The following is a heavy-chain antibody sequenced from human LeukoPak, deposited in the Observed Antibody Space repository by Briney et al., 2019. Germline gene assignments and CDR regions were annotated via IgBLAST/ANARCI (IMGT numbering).Heavy chain of an antibody. V-gene: IGHV3-74*01. CDR1: GFTLSSYW. J-gene: IGHJ6*02. CDR2: INSDVGST. Sequence: GGSLRLSCAVSGFTLSSYWMHWVRQAPGGGLVWVSRINSDVGSTSYADSVKGRFTNSRDNAKNTLYLQLNGLRAEDTAVYYCARGSYSHYGMDVWGQGTRVTVP. D-gene: IGHD1-26*01. CDR3: ARGSYSHYGMDV.